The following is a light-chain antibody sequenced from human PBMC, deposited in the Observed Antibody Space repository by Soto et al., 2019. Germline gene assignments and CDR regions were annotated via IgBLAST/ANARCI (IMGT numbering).Light chain of an antibody. Sequence: DIQMTQSPSSLSASVGDRVTITCRAGQSISSYLNWYQQKPGKAPKLLIYAASSLQSGVPSRISGRGSGTEFTLTISGLQPEDCATYYCQQSYNTPWTFGQGTRVEVK. CDR3: QQSYNTPWT. CDR2: AAS. CDR1: QSISSY. J-gene: IGKJ1*01. V-gene: IGKV1-39*01.